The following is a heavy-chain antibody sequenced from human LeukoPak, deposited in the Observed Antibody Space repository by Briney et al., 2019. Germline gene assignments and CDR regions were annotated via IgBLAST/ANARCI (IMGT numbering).Heavy chain of an antibody. Sequence: PSETLSLTCTVSGGSVSNYYWSWIRQSPGKGLEWIGYIYYTETSYNPSLKSRVTIPADTSKNQFSLKLSSVTAADTAVYYCARHQSATHLDYWGQGTLVTVSS. CDR2: IYYTET. CDR3: ARHQSATHLDY. D-gene: IGHD5-12*01. CDR1: GGSVSNYY. V-gene: IGHV4-59*08. J-gene: IGHJ4*02.